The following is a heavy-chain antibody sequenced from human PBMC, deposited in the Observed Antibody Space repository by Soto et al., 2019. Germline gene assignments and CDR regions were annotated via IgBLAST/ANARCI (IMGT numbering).Heavy chain of an antibody. CDR1: GGSISSYY. Sequence: SETLSLTCTVSGGSISSYYWSWIRQPPGKGLEWIGYIYYSGSTNYNPSLKSRVTISVDTSKNQFSLKLSSVTAADTAVYYCARRRDCSSTSCYDRRGGYYMDVWGKGTTVTVSS. V-gene: IGHV4-59*08. D-gene: IGHD2-2*01. CDR2: IYYSGST. CDR3: ARRRDCSSTSCYDRRGGYYMDV. J-gene: IGHJ6*03.